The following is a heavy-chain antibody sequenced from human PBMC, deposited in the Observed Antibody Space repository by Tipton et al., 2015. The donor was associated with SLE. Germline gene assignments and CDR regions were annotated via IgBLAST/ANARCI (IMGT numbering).Heavy chain of an antibody. CDR2: ISAYNGNT. Sequence: QLVQSGAEVKKPGASVKVSCKASGYTFTSYGISWVRQAPGQGLEWMGWISAYNGNTNYAQKPQGRVTITADESTITAYMELSSLRSEDTAVYYCARGKGDPTPHWYFDLWGRGTLVTVSS. J-gene: IGHJ2*01. V-gene: IGHV1-18*01. D-gene: IGHD2-21*01. CDR1: GYTFTSYG. CDR3: ARGKGDPTPHWYFDL.